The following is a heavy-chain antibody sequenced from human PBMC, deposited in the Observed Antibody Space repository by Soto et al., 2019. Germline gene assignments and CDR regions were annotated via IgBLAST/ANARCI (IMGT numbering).Heavy chain of an antibody. V-gene: IGHV5-51*01. CDR1: GYSFTNYW. Sequence: PGESLKISCKGSGYSFTNYWIGWVRQMPGKGLEWMGIIYPGDSNTRYSPSFQGQVTISADKSISTAYLQWSSLKASDTAMYYCARPGYCSSTACYTVDYGGQGTLVEVSS. CDR2: IYPGDSNT. CDR3: ARPGYCSSTACYTVDY. J-gene: IGHJ4*02. D-gene: IGHD2-2*02.